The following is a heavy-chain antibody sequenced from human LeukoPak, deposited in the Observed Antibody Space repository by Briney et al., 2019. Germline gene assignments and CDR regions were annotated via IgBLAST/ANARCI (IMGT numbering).Heavy chain of an antibody. CDR3: ARDNPSFYRNEIDF. CDR1: GFTFSSYS. V-gene: IGHV3-48*01. J-gene: IGHJ4*02. D-gene: IGHD1-26*01. Sequence: GGSLRLSCAASGFTFSSYSMNWVRQAPGKGLEWVSYISSSSTIYYADSVKGRFTISRDNVKNSLYLQMNSLRAEDTAVYYCARDNPSFYRNEIDFWGQGTLVTVSS. CDR2: ISSSSTI.